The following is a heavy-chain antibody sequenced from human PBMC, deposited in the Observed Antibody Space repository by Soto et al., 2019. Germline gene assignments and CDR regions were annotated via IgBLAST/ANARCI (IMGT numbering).Heavy chain of an antibody. Sequence: GGSLRLSCAASGFSFSDYAMSWVRQAPGKGLGWVSVISESGGSTHYADSVRGRFTVSRDNSKNSLSLRMNSLRDEDTAVYFRAKRSPYSSGWYSPIFDYWGQGALVTVSS. CDR2: ISESGGST. D-gene: IGHD6-13*01. CDR3: AKRSPYSSGWYSPIFDY. J-gene: IGHJ4*02. V-gene: IGHV3-23*01. CDR1: GFSFSDYA.